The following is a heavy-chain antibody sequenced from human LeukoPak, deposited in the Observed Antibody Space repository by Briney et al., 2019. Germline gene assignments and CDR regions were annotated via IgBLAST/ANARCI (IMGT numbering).Heavy chain of an antibody. J-gene: IGHJ4*02. V-gene: IGHV3-23*01. CDR3: TPLGSGVDY. Sequence: GGSLRLSCAASGFTFSSYGMHWVRQAPGKGLEWVSVISGSGDITYYAESVKGRFTISRDNSRNTLFLHMSSLRAEDTAVYYCTPLGSGVDYWGQGTLVTVSS. CDR1: GFTFSSYG. D-gene: IGHD6-19*01. CDR2: ISGSGDIT.